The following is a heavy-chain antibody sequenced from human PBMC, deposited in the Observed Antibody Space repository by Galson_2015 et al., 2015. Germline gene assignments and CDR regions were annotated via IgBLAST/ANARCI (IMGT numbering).Heavy chain of an antibody. J-gene: IGHJ4*02. V-gene: IGHV3-21*01. CDR3: ARDTDDYETID. CDR2: ISSSSSYI. CDR1: GFTFSSYS. Sequence: SLRLSCAASGFTFSSYSMNWVRRAPGKGLEWVSSISSSSSYIYYADSVKGRFTISRDNAKNSLYLQMNSLRAEDTAVYYCARDTDDYETIDWGQGTLVTVSS. D-gene: IGHD4-17*01.